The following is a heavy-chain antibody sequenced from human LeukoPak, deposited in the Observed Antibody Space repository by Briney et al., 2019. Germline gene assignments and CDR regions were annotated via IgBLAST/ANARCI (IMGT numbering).Heavy chain of an antibody. V-gene: IGHV3-21*01. CDR3: ARVPYSSQFFDY. Sequence: GGSLRLSCAASGFTFSSYSMNWVRQAPGKGPEWVSSISSGSSYIYYADSVKGRFTISRDNAKNSLYLQMNSLRAEDTAVYYCARVPYSSQFFDYWGQGTLVTVSS. D-gene: IGHD6-13*01. CDR1: GFTFSSYS. CDR2: ISSGSSYI. J-gene: IGHJ4*02.